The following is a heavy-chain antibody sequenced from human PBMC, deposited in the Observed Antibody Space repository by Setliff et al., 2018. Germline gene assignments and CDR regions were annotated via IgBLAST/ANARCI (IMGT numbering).Heavy chain of an antibody. CDR3: ATDYSSSSGDAFDI. D-gene: IGHD6-6*01. J-gene: IGHJ3*02. CDR2: VDPEDGET. V-gene: IGHV1-69-2*01. Sequence: ASVKVSCKASGYTFTDYYMHWVQQAPGKGLEWMGRVDPEDGETIYAEKFQGRVTITADTSTDTAYMELSSLRSEDTAVYYCATDYSSSSGDAFDIWGQGTMVTVS. CDR1: GYTFTDYY.